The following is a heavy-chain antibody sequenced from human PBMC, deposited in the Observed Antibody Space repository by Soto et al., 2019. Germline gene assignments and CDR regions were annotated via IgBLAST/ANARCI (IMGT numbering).Heavy chain of an antibody. CDR2: INPSGGST. V-gene: IGHV1-46*01. D-gene: IGHD6-13*01. Sequence: VQLVQSGAEVTKPGASVKVSCKASAYTFTSFYMHWLRPAPRQGLEWMGIINPSGGSTSYAQKFQGRVTMTRDTSTSTVYMELSSLRSEDTAVYYCARVSSWSCFDYWGQGTLVTVSS. J-gene: IGHJ4*02. CDR1: AYTFTSFY. CDR3: ARVSSWSCFDY.